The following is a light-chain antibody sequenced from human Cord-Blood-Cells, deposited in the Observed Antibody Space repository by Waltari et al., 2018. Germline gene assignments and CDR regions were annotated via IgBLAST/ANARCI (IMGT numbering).Light chain of an antibody. CDR1: QSVLYSSNNKNY. J-gene: IGKJ2*01. V-gene: IGKV4-1*01. CDR3: QQYYSTLPYT. Sequence: DIVMTQSPDSLAVSLGERATINCKSSQSVLYSSNNKNYLAWYQQKPGQPPKLLIYWASTRESGVPGRFSGSGSGTDFTLTISSLQAEDVAVYYCQQYYSTLPYTFGQGTKLEIK. CDR2: WAS.